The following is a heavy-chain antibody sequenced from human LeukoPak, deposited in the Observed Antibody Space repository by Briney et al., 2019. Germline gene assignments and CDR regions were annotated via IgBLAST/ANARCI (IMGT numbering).Heavy chain of an antibody. CDR3: ARGGYGDSTDY. Sequence: SETLSLTCTVSGGSISSYYWSWIRQPPGKGLEWIGYIYYSGSTNYNPSLKSRVTISVDTSKNQFSLKLSSVTAADTAVYYCARGGYGDSTDYWGQGTLVTVSS. CDR1: GGSISSYY. D-gene: IGHD4-17*01. CDR2: IYYSGST. V-gene: IGHV4-59*12. J-gene: IGHJ4*02.